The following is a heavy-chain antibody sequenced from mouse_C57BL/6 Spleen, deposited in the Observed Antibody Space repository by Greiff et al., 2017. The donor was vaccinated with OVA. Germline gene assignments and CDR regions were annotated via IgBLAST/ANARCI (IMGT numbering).Heavy chain of an antibody. CDR3: ASTITTVVAPDY. V-gene: IGHV1-50*01. Sequence: QVQLKQPGAELVKPGASVRLSCKASGYTFTSYWMQWVKQRPGQGLEWIGEIDPSDSYTNYNQKFKGKATLTVDTSSSTAYMQLSSLTSEDSAVYYCASTITTVVAPDYWGQGTSVTVSS. J-gene: IGHJ4*01. D-gene: IGHD1-1*01. CDR1: GYTFTSYW. CDR2: IDPSDSYT.